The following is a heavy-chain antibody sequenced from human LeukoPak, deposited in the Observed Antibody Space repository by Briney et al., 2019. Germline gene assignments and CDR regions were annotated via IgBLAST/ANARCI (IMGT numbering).Heavy chain of an antibody. D-gene: IGHD2-2*01. CDR1: GYTFTGYY. CDR2: INPNSGGT. CDR3: ARDLLGYCSSTSCSIDY. V-gene: IGHV1-2*02. Sequence: ASVKVSCKASGYTFTGYYMHWVRQAPGQGLEWMGWINPNSGGTNYAQKFQDRVTMTRDTSISTAYMELSRLRSDDTAVYYCARDLLGYCSSTSCSIDYWGQGTLVTVSS. J-gene: IGHJ4*02.